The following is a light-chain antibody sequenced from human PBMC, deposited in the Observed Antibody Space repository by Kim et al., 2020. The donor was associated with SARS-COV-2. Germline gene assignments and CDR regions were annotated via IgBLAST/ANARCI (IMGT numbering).Light chain of an antibody. V-gene: IGKV3-20*01. CDR2: AVS. J-gene: IGKJ2*01. CDR1: QSVDSRY. CDR3: QQYGGSPRYS. Sequence: EIVLTQSPGTLSLSPGERATLSCRASQSVDSRYFAWYQQKPGQAPRFLIHAVSNRATGIPDRFSGSGSGTDFTLTISRLEPEDFAVYYCQQYGGSPRYSFGQGTKLEI.